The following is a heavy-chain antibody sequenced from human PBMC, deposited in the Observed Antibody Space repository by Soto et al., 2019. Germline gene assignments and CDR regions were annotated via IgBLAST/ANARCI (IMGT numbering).Heavy chain of an antibody. D-gene: IGHD6-13*01. Sequence: EVQLLESGGGLVQPGGSLRLSCAASGFTFSNYAMSWVRQAPGKGLEWVPAISSIDGSTYYTDSVKGRFTISRDNSKDTLYLQMNSLRAEDTAVYYCAKEIGSSWYLFDYWGQGTLVTVSS. J-gene: IGHJ4*02. CDR3: AKEIGSSWYLFDY. CDR2: ISSIDGST. V-gene: IGHV3-23*01. CDR1: GFTFSNYA.